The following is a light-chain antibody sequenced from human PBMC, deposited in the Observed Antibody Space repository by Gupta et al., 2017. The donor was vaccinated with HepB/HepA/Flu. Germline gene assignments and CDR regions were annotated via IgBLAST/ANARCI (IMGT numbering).Light chain of an antibody. Sequence: EIVLTQSPGTLSLSPGERATLSCRASQSVSSNYLAWYQQKPGQAPRLLIHGASNRATGIPDRFSGSGSGTDFTLTISRLEPEDFAVYYCHQDGSSPRTFGQGTKVEIK. CDR2: GAS. CDR1: QSVSSNY. J-gene: IGKJ1*01. CDR3: HQDGSSPRT. V-gene: IGKV3-20*01.